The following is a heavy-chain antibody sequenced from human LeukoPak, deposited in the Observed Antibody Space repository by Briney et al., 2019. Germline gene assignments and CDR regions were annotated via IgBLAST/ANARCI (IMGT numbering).Heavy chain of an antibody. CDR1: GGSISSGGYS. J-gene: IGHJ5*02. V-gene: IGHV4-30-2*01. D-gene: IGHD2-2*01. Sequence: SETLSLTCAVSGGSISSGGYSWSWIRQPPGKGLEWIGYIYHSGSTYYNPSLKSRVTISVDRSKNQFSLKLSSVTAADTAVYYCASHYLPAATNWFDPWGQGTLVTVSS. CDR2: IYHSGST. CDR3: ASHYLPAATNWFDP.